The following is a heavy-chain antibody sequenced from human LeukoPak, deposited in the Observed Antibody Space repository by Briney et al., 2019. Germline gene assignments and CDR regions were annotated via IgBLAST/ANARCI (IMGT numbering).Heavy chain of an antibody. CDR2: IYPGDSDT. J-gene: IGHJ4*02. V-gene: IGHV5-51*01. CDR1: GYSFTKYW. CDR3: ARPQTGDYIDY. D-gene: IGHD7-27*01. Sequence: GESLKISCQASGYSFTKYWIGWVRQMSGKGLEWMGIIYPGDSDTRYSPSSEGQVTISADTSISTAYLQWSSLQASDTAMYYCARPQTGDYIDYWGQGTLVTVSS.